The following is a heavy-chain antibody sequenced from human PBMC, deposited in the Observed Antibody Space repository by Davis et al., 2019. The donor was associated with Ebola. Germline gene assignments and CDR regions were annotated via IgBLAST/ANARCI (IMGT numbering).Heavy chain of an antibody. CDR2: INPSGST. Sequence: SETLSLTCAVYGGSFSGYYWSWIRQPPGKGLEWIGEINPSGSTNYNPSLKSQVTISVDTSKNQFSLKLSSVTAADTAVYYCARIAAAGTPLYYYYGMDVWGQGTTVTVSS. CDR1: GGSFSGYY. J-gene: IGHJ6*02. V-gene: IGHV4-34*01. D-gene: IGHD6-13*01. CDR3: ARIAAAGTPLYYYYGMDV.